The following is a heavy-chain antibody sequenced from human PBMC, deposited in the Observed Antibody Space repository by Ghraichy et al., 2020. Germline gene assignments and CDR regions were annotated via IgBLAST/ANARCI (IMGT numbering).Heavy chain of an antibody. CDR2: IYYSGST. CDR3: AHLGDYTDV. Sequence: SETLSLTCTVSGGSISSYYWSWIRQPPGKGLEWIGYIYYSGSTNYNPSLKSRVTISVDTSKNQFSLKLSSVTAADTAVYYCAHLGDYTDVWGKGTTVTVSS. CDR1: GGSISSYY. V-gene: IGHV4-59*08. J-gene: IGHJ6*03.